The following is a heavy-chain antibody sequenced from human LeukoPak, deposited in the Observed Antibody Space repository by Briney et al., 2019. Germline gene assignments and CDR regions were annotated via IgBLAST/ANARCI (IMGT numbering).Heavy chain of an antibody. J-gene: IGHJ4*02. CDR3: ARESEGGTTIDF. Sequence: GGSLRLSRAASGFTFSRYSINWVRQAPGKGLEWVSYISNSRSTIYYANSVKGRFTISRDNANNSLFLQMNSLRDEDTAVYYCARESEGGTTIDFWGQGTLVTASS. V-gene: IGHV3-48*02. CDR1: GFTFSRYS. CDR2: ISNSRSTI. D-gene: IGHD1-1*01.